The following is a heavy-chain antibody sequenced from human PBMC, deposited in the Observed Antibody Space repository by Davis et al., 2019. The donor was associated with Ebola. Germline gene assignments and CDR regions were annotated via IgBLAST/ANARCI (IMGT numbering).Heavy chain of an antibody. Sequence: GESLKISCAASGFTFSSYAMHWVRQAPGKGLEWVSSISSSSSYIYYADSVKGRFTISRDNAKNSLYLQMNSLRAEDTAVYYCAKEDIVVVVAAISSWFDPWGQGTLVTVSS. CDR2: ISSSSSYI. J-gene: IGHJ5*02. CDR1: GFTFSSYA. D-gene: IGHD2-15*01. CDR3: AKEDIVVVVAAISSWFDP. V-gene: IGHV3-21*04.